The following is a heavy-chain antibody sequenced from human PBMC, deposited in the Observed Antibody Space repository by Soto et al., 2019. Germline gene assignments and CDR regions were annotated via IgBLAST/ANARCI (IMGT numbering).Heavy chain of an antibody. V-gene: IGHV3-30-3*01. D-gene: IGHD3-10*01. Sequence: QVRLVESGGGVVQPGRSLRLSCAASGFTFNIYAMHWVRQAPGKGLEWVAVISHDGTSRYYADSVKGRVTISRDNSKSMVFVQMNSLGVEDTAVYYCVRSSGVPTPDFAYSGQGTLVTVSS. CDR1: GFTFNIYA. J-gene: IGHJ4*02. CDR3: VRSSGVPTPDFAY. CDR2: ISHDGTSR.